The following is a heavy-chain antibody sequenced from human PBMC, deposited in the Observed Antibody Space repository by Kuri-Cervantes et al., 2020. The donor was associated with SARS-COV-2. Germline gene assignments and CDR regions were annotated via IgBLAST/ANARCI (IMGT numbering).Heavy chain of an antibody. J-gene: IGHJ4*01. V-gene: IGHV4-34*01. Sequence: QTLSLTCAVYGGSFSGYYWSWIRQPPGKGLEWIGEINHSGSTNYNPSLKSRVTISVNTSKNQFSLKLSSVTAADTAVYYCARHSSSWFFDYWGQGTLVTVSS. CDR3: ARHSSSWFFDY. CDR1: GGSFSGYY. D-gene: IGHD6-13*01. CDR2: INHSGST.